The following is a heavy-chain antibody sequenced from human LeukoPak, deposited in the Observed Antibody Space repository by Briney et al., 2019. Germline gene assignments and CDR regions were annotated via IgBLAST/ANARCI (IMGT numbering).Heavy chain of an antibody. J-gene: IGHJ4*02. D-gene: IGHD2-2*02. CDR1: GFTFSVYA. CDR2: ISGSSSHT. V-gene: IGHV3-23*01. Sequence: GGSLRLSCAASGFTFSVYAMSWVRQAPGKGLEWVAAISGSSSHTFYADSVTGRFTISRDNSNNTLSPQMSSLRVEDTALYYCVKEEAAISWSRYYFDSWGQGTLVTVSS. CDR3: VKEEAAISWSRYYFDS.